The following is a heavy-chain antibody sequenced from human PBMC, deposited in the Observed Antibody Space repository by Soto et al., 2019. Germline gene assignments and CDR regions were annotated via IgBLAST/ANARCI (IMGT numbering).Heavy chain of an antibody. Sequence: ASVKVSCKTSGSIFINYYIHWVRQAPGQGLEWVALFNPMSGSTNYAQKLQGRVTVTSDTSTSTVYMELSSLISEDTAVYYCARDLAAADYWGQGTQVTVSS. CDR1: GSIFINYY. CDR2: FNPMSGST. D-gene: IGHD6-13*01. J-gene: IGHJ4*02. CDR3: ARDLAAADY. V-gene: IGHV1-46*04.